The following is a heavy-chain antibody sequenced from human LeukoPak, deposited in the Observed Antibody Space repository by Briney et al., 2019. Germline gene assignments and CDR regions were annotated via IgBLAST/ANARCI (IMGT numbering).Heavy chain of an antibody. J-gene: IGHJ4*02. CDR1: GFTVSSNH. V-gene: IGHV3-66*01. Sequence: GGSLRLSCAASGFTVSSNHMSWVRQAPGKGLEWVSVIYSGGSTYYADSVKGRFTISRDNSKNTLYLQMNSLRAEDTAVYYCARVQVWREGYNNFDYWGQGTLVTVSS. CDR2: IYSGGST. CDR3: ARVQVWREGYNNFDY. D-gene: IGHD5-24*01.